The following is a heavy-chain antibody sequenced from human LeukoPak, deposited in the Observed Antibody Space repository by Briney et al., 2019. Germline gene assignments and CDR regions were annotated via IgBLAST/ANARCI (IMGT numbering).Heavy chain of an antibody. CDR3: AGGVGWHFAL. Sequence: GGSLRLSCAASGFILSSYWVMWVRQAPGKGVELVATINEDQNEKFYVDSVKGPFTITSDNAKNSLYLQMNSLRVDDTAVYYCAGGVGWHFALWGRGTLVTVSS. J-gene: IGHJ2*01. CDR2: INEDQNEK. V-gene: IGHV3-7*01. D-gene: IGHD3-10*01. CDR1: GFILSSYW.